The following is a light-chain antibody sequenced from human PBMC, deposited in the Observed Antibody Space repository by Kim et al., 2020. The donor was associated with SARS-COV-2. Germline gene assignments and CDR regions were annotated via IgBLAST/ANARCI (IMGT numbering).Light chain of an antibody. CDR3: QQYNNWPET. CDR2: GAS. CDR1: QSVSSN. V-gene: IGKV3-15*01. Sequence: VSPGEEASLSRKASQSVSSNLAWYQQKPGQAPRLLIYGASTRATGIPARFSGSGSGTEFTLTISSLQSEDFAVYYCQQYNNWPETFGPGTKVDIK. J-gene: IGKJ3*01.